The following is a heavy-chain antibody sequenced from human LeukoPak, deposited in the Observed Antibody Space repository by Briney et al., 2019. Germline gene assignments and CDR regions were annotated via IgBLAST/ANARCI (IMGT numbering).Heavy chain of an antibody. J-gene: IGHJ4*02. CDR1: GFTFSSYA. CDR2: ISYDGSSK. Sequence: GGSLRLSCAASGFTFSSYAMHWVRQAPGKGLEWVTIISYDGSSKYYADSVKGRFTISRDNSKNTLYLQMNSLRAEDTAVYYCAKGGGSSWYSAFYWGQGTLVTVSS. D-gene: IGHD6-13*01. CDR3: AKGGGSSWYSAFY. V-gene: IGHV3-30*04.